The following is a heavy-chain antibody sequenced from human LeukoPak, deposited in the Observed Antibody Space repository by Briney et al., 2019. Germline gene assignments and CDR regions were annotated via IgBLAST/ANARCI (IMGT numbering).Heavy chain of an antibody. J-gene: IGHJ4*02. Sequence: SETLSLTCSVSGDSISPYYWNWIRQSPGKGLELIGYIYYSGVTNYNPSLKSRVTISVDASKNQFSLKLSSVTAADTAVYYCARGRYNYALEDYFDYWGQGTLVTVSS. D-gene: IGHD5-18*01. CDR1: GDSISPYY. CDR3: ARGRYNYALEDYFDY. CDR2: IYYSGVT. V-gene: IGHV4-59*01.